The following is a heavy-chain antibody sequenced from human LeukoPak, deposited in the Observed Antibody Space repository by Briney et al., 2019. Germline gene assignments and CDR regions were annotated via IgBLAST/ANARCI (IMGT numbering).Heavy chain of an antibody. V-gene: IGHV4-4*07. CDR1: GGSISSYY. Sequence: PSETLSLTCTVSGGSISSYYWNWIRQPAGKGLEWIGRIQASGRTNYNPSLKSRITVSVDTSKNQFSLKLTSVTAADTAVYYCARDGGSGWYNYWGQGTLVTVSS. J-gene: IGHJ4*02. CDR2: IQASGRT. D-gene: IGHD6-19*01. CDR3: ARDGGSGWYNY.